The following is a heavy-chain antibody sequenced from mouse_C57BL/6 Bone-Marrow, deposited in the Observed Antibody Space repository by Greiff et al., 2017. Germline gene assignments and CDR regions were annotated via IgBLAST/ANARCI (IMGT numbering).Heavy chain of an antibody. J-gene: IGHJ2*01. D-gene: IGHD5-1*01. V-gene: IGHV5-6*01. CDR3: ARPSRYLYYFDY. CDR1: GFTFSSYG. Sequence: EVKLVESGGDLVKPGGSLKLSCAASGFTFSSYGMSWVRQTPDKRLEWVATISSGGSYTYYPDSVKGRFTLSRDNAKNTLYLQMSSLKSEDTAMYYCARPSRYLYYFDYWGQGTTLTVSS. CDR2: ISSGGSYT.